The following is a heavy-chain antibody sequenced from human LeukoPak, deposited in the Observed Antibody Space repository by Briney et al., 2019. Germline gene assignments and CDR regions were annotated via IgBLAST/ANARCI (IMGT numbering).Heavy chain of an antibody. CDR2: INRSGGST. V-gene: IGHV1-46*01. D-gene: IGHD6-6*01. Sequence: ASVKVSCKASGYTFSSYYIHWVRQAPGQGLEWMGIINRSGGSTTHAQKFQGRVTMTRDTSTRTVYMEMSSLKSEDTAVYYCARSGEFSTSSDIWGQGTMVTVSS. CDR1: GYTFSSYY. J-gene: IGHJ3*02. CDR3: ARSGEFSTSSDI.